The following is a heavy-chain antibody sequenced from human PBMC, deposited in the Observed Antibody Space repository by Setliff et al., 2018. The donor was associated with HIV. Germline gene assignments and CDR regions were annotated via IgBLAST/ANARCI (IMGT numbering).Heavy chain of an antibody. V-gene: IGHV5-51*01. CDR3: AGLSKYYDFWTPDS. CDR1: GYRFTSDW. Sequence: PGESLKISCKASGYRFTSDWIAWVRQMPEKGLEWVGIIYPGDSDTRYSPSFQGKVTISADKSISTAYLQWSSLRAPDTAMYYCAGLSKYYDFWTPDSWGQGTLFTVSS. CDR2: IYPGDSDT. J-gene: IGHJ4*02. D-gene: IGHD3-3*01.